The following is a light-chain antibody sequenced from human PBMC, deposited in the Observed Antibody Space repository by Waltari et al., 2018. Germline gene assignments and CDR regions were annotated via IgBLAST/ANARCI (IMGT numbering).Light chain of an antibody. J-gene: IGKJ5*01. Sequence: LHVTESPFSLSPSLEDRVTITCRPSQSIRTYLNWYQQKPGKAPKLLIYSASTLQSGVPSRFSGSGSGTDFTLTISSLQPEDFATYFWQQSYSAPPTFGQGTRLDIK. CDR1: QSIRTY. CDR2: SAS. V-gene: IGKV1-39*01. CDR3: QQSYSAPPT.